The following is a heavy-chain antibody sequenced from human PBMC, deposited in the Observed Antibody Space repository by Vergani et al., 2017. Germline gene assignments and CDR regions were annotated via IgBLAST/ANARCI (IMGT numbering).Heavy chain of an antibody. CDR2: IQFDGSKQ. V-gene: IGHV3-30*02. D-gene: IGHD3-16*01. CDR3: ARHFRGWGIDY. J-gene: IGHJ4*02. Sequence: QVQLVESGGGVVQRGGSLRLSCATSGFTLSNYDMQWIRQGPGKGLEFVALIQFDGSKQYYADSVKGRFTLSRDFSTNTLYLQMNSLRTDDTATYYCARHFRGWGIDYWGQGTQVIVSS. CDR1: GFTLSNYD.